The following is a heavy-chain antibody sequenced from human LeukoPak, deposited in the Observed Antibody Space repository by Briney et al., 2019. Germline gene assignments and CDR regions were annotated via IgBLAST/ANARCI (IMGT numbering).Heavy chain of an antibody. D-gene: IGHD1-26*01. V-gene: IGHV4-34*01. CDR2: INHSGST. J-gene: IGHJ5*02. CDR3: ARVVVRDSGSYWNRFDP. Sequence: SETLSLTCAVYGGSFSGYYWSWIRQPPGKGLEWIGEINHSGSTNYNPSLKSRVTISVDTSKNQFSLKLSSVTAADTAVYYCARVVVRDSGSYWNRFDPWGQGTLVTVSS. CDR1: GGSFSGYY.